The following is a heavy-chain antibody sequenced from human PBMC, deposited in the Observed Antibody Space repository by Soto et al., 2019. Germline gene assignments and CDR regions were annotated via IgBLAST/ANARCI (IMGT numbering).Heavy chain of an antibody. CDR1: GFTFRSYE. CDR3: TRSGNNFYYYGMDV. Sequence: PWGSLRLSCVASGFTFRSYEMNWVRQAPGNGIEWGSYISSSGSVIKYGDSVKARFTISRDNAKNSLYLQMNSLRNEHTALYYCTRSGNNFYYYGMDVWGHGTTVTVSS. CDR2: ISSSGSVI. D-gene: IGHD6-25*01. V-gene: IGHV3-48*03. J-gene: IGHJ6*02.